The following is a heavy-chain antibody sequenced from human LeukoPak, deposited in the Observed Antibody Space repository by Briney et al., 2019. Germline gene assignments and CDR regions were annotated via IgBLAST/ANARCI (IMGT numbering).Heavy chain of an antibody. V-gene: IGHV3-66*01. D-gene: IGHD3-10*02. CDR1: GFTVSSNY. CDR2: IYSGGNT. CDR3: AELGITMIGGV. Sequence: GGSLRLSCAASGFTVSSNYMTWVRQAPGKGLEWVSVIYSGGNTYYADSVKGRFTISRDNSKNTLYLQMNSLRAEDTAVYYCAELGITMIGGVWGKGTTVTISS. J-gene: IGHJ6*04.